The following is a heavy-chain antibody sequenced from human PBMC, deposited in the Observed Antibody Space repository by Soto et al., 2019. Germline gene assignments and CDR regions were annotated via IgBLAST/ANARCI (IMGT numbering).Heavy chain of an antibody. Sequence: GGSLRLSCAASGFTFSSYAMHWVRQAPGKGLEWVAVISYDGSNKYYADSVKGRFTISRDNSKNTLYLQMNSLRAEDTAVYYFAKERQQLVPGYYYYGMDVWGQGTTVTVSS. CDR2: ISYDGSNK. D-gene: IGHD6-13*01. CDR1: GFTFSSYA. V-gene: IGHV3-30-3*01. J-gene: IGHJ6*02. CDR3: AKERQQLVPGYYYYGMDV.